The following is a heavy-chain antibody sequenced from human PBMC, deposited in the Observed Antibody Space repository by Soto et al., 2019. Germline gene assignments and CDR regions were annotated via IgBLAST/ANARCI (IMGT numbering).Heavy chain of an antibody. V-gene: IGHV3-23*01. CDR2: ISGTGSDT. CDR3: AREYRRGYSYGPDY. J-gene: IGHJ4*02. CDR1: GFTFSSYA. Sequence: GGSLRLSCVTSGFTFSSYAMSWVRQAPGKGLEWVSAISGTGSDTFYADSVKGRLTISRDNSKNTVDLQMNSLRAEDTAVYYCAREYRRGYSYGPDYWGQGTLVTVSS. D-gene: IGHD5-18*01.